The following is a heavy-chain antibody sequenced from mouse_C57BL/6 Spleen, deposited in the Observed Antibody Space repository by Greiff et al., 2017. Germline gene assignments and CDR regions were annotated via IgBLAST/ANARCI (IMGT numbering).Heavy chain of an antibody. CDR2: INPNNGGT. J-gene: IGHJ4*01. Sequence: SGPELVKPGASVKIPCKASGYTFTDYNMDWVKQSHGKSLEWIGDINPNNGGTIYNQKFKGKATLTVDKSSSTAYMELRSLTSEDTAVYYCARGLGDAMDYWGQGTSVTVSS. V-gene: IGHV1-18*01. D-gene: IGHD4-1*01. CDR1: GYTFTDYN. CDR3: ARGLGDAMDY.